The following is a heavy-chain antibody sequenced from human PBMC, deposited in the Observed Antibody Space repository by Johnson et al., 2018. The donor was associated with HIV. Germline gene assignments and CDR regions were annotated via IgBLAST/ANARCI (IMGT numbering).Heavy chain of an antibody. CDR1: GFTFSSYG. D-gene: IGHD3-22*01. Sequence: VQLVESGGGVVQPGRSLRLSCAASGFTFSSYGMHWVRQAPGKGLEWVAVISYDGSNKYYVDSVKGRFIISRDNSKHTLFLQMNSLRAEDTAVYYCAKEVTPGAFTMIEVVGAFDIWGQGTMVTVSS. CDR2: ISYDGSNK. V-gene: IGHV3-30*18. CDR3: AKEVTPGAFTMIEVVGAFDI. J-gene: IGHJ3*02.